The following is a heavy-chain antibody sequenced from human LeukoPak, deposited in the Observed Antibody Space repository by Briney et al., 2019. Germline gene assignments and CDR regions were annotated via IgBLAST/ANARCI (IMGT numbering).Heavy chain of an antibody. CDR2: ISAYNGNT. Sequence: ASVRVSCKASGYTFTSYGISWMRQAPGQGLEWMGWISAYNGNTNYAQKLQGRVTMTTDTSTSTAYMELRSLRSDDTAVYYCARDQVLGYYYDSSGYFGYWGQGTLVTVSS. D-gene: IGHD3-22*01. CDR3: ARDQVLGYYYDSSGYFGY. V-gene: IGHV1-18*01. J-gene: IGHJ4*02. CDR1: GYTFTSYG.